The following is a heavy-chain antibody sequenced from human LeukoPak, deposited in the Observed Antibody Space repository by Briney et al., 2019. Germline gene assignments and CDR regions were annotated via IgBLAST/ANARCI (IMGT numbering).Heavy chain of an antibody. J-gene: IGHJ4*02. CDR3: ARDPIVAAGTGVDY. CDR1: GYSISNGYY. V-gene: IGHV4-30-4*08. Sequence: SETLSLTCTVAGYSISNGYYWGWIRQPPGKGLEWIGYIYYSGSTYYNPSLKSRVTISVDTSKNQFSLKLSSVTAADTAVYYCARDPIVAAGTGVDYWGQGTLVTVSS. CDR2: IYYSGST. D-gene: IGHD6-13*01.